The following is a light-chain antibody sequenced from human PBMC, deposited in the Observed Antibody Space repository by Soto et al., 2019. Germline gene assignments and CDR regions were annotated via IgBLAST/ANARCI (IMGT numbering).Light chain of an antibody. CDR1: QSISSW. CDR2: DAS. J-gene: IGKJ2*01. V-gene: IGKV1-5*01. CDR3: QQYNSYSNT. Sequence: DIQMTQSPSTLSASVGDRVTITCRASQSISSWLAWYQQKPGKAPKLLIYDASSLESGVPSRFSGSGSGTEFTLTISSLQPDDVATDYCQQYNSYSNTFGQGTKLEIK.